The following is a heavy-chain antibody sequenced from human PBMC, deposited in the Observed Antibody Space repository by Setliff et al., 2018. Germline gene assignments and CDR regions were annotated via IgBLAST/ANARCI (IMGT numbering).Heavy chain of an antibody. V-gene: IGHV4-59*08. J-gene: IGHJ5*02. CDR1: GASITSYY. D-gene: IGHD6-13*01. CDR3: ARHGVTAGRTDNYFDP. CDR2: MHYSGSA. Sequence: PSETLSLTCSVSGASITSYYWSWIRQPPGKGLEWIGYMHYSGSANYNPSLKSRVTISIDTSKNQFSLRLSSVTAADTAVYYCARHGVTAGRTDNYFDPWGQGTLVNVSS.